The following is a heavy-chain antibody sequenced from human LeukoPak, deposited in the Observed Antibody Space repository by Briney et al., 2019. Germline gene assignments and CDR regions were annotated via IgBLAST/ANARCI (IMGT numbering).Heavy chain of an antibody. CDR1: GFTFSSYG. Sequence: GGSLRLSCAASGFTFSSYGMHWVRQAPGKGLEWVAVISYDGSNKYYADSVKGRFTISRDNSKNTLYLQMNSLRAEDTAVYYCTKASYYDSSGYYRTDDAFDIWGQGTMVTVSS. J-gene: IGHJ3*02. V-gene: IGHV3-30*18. CDR3: TKASYYDSSGYYRTDDAFDI. CDR2: ISYDGSNK. D-gene: IGHD3-22*01.